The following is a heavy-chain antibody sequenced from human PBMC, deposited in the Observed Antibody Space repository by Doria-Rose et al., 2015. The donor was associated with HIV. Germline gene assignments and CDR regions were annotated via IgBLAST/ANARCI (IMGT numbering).Heavy chain of an antibody. Sequence: EVKKPGASVKVSRKVSGYTFTSYDINWVRQATGQGLEWMGWINPNSGNTGYAQKFQGRVTMTRNTSISTAYMELSSLTSEDTAVYFCARGFSKLRGDSWGQGTLVTVSS. CDR2: INPNSGNT. V-gene: IGHV1-8*02. CDR3: ARGFSKLRGDS. CDR1: GYTFTSYD. J-gene: IGHJ4*02. D-gene: IGHD2-2*01.